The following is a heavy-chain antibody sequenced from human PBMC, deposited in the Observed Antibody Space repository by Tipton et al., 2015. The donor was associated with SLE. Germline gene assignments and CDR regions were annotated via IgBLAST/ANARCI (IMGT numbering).Heavy chain of an antibody. D-gene: IGHD5-24*01. CDR3: ARVWLHIDY. CDR1: GFTFSSYW. Sequence: SPRLSCAASGFTFSSYWMSWVRQAPGKGLEWVANIKQDGSEKYYVDSVKGRFTISRDNAKNSLFLQMNSLRAEDTAMYYCARVWLHIDYWGQGTLVTVSS. CDR2: IKQDGSEK. J-gene: IGHJ4*02. V-gene: IGHV3-7*04.